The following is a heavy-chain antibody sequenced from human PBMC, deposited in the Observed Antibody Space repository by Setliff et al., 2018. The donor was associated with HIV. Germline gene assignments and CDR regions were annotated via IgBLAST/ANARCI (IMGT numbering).Heavy chain of an antibody. J-gene: IGHJ5*02. CDR3: ARDFCSSTTCTNWFHP. Sequence: SETLSLTCTVSGGSISSSSYYWGWIRQPPGKGLEWIGSIYYSGSTYYNPSLKSRVTISVDTSKNQFSLKVSSVTAADTAVYFCARDFCSSTTCTNWFHPWGQGTLVTVSS. D-gene: IGHD2-2*01. CDR1: GGSISSSSYY. V-gene: IGHV4-39*07. CDR2: IYYSGST.